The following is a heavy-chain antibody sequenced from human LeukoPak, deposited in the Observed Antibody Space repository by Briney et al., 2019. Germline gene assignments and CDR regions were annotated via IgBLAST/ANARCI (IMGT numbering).Heavy chain of an antibody. CDR2: IKQDGSEK. D-gene: IGHD5-24*01. CDR3: ARLDVPVSPGFDY. J-gene: IGHJ4*02. CDR1: GFIFSSYW. V-gene: IGHV3-7*01. Sequence: GGSLRLSCAASGFIFSSYWMSWVRQAPGKGLEGVANIKQDGSEKYSVDSVKGRFTISRDNAKNSLNLQMNNLRAEDTAVYYCARLDVPVSPGFDYWGQGTLVTVSS.